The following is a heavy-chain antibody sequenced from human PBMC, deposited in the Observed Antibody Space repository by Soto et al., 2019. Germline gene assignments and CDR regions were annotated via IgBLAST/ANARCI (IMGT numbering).Heavy chain of an antibody. Sequence: QVQPVQSGAEVKKPGSSVKVSCKASGGTFSSYSINWVRQAPGQGLEWMGEIIPIFGTANYAQKFQGRATINADESTSTGYMELSSLRSEDTAVYYCARDGGRHSGGIDYWGQGNLVTVSS. CDR3: ARDGGRHSGGIDY. V-gene: IGHV1-69*01. J-gene: IGHJ4*02. CDR1: GGTFSSYS. CDR2: IIPIFGTA. D-gene: IGHD1-26*01.